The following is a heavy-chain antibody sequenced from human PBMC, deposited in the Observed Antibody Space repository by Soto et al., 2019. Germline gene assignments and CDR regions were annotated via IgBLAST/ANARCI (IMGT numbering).Heavy chain of an antibody. V-gene: IGHV1-2*04. D-gene: IGHD1-1*01. J-gene: IGHJ6*02. Sequence: ASVQVSCKASGYTFFGYYMDLVRQAPGQGLEWMGWINPNSGGTNYAQKFQGWVTMTRDTSISTAYMELSRLRSDDTAVYYCARTSLQNYYYGMDVWGQGTTVTVSS. CDR3: ARTSLQNYYYGMDV. CDR2: INPNSGGT. CDR1: GYTFFGYY.